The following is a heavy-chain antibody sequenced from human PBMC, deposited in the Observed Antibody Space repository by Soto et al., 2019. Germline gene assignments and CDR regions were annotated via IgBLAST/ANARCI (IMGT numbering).Heavy chain of an antibody. CDR2: ISAYNGNT. CDR1: GYTFTSYG. D-gene: IGHD3-3*01. V-gene: IGHV1-18*01. CDR3: VRGTGDTIFGVVIIQPQFFFDD. J-gene: IGHJ4*02. Sequence: ASVKVSCKASGYTFTSYGISWVRQAPGQGLEWMGWISAYNGNTNYAQKLQGRVTMTTDTSTSTAYMELRSLRSDDTAVYYCVRGTGDTIFGVVIIQPQFFFDDWGQGTLVTVSS.